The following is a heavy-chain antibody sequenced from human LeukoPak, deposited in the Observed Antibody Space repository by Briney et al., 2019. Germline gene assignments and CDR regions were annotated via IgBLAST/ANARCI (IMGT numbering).Heavy chain of an antibody. Sequence: GGSLRLSCAASGFLFSSYSMKWVRQAPGRGLEWVSYISSSSSTIYYTEAVRGRFIIYRDNAKNSLYLQINSLRDEDTAVYYCASAWYDEEGYWGQGALVTVSS. CDR2: ISSSSSTI. V-gene: IGHV3-48*02. CDR3: ASAWYDEEGY. J-gene: IGHJ4*02. D-gene: IGHD3-16*01. CDR1: GFLFSSYS.